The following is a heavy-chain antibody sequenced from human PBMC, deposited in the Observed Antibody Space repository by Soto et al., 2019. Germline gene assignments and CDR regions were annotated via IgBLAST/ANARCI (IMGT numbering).Heavy chain of an antibody. Sequence: QVQLVESGGGVVQPGRSLRLSCAASRFTFSSYGMHWVRQAPGKGLEWVAVISYDGSNKYYADSVKGRFTISRDNSKNTLYLQMNSLRAEDTAVYYCAKDLDSSSWYYYYGMDVWGQGTTVTVSS. J-gene: IGHJ6*02. CDR2: ISYDGSNK. CDR3: AKDLDSSSWYYYYGMDV. CDR1: RFTFSSYG. V-gene: IGHV3-30*18. D-gene: IGHD6-13*01.